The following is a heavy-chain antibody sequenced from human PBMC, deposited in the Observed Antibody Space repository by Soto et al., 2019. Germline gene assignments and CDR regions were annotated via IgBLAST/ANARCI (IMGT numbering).Heavy chain of an antibody. CDR2: IYSGGST. J-gene: IGHJ4*02. V-gene: IGHV3-53*01. Sequence: EVQLVESGGGLIQPGGSLRLSCAASGFTVSSNYMSWVRQAPGKGLEWVSVIYSGGSTYYADSVKGRFTISRDNSKNTLYLQMNSLRAEDTAVYYCARGGPSVRGLFDYWGQGTLVTVSS. CDR3: ARGGPSVRGLFDY. D-gene: IGHD3-16*01. CDR1: GFTVSSNY.